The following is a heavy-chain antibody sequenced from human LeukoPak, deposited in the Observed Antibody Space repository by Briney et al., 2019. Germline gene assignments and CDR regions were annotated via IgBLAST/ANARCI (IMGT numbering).Heavy chain of an antibody. J-gene: IGHJ4*02. CDR1: GFTFSSYA. D-gene: IGHD1-14*01. V-gene: IGHV3-30*04. Sequence: PGRSLRLSCAASGFTFSSYAMHWVRQAPGKGLEWVAVISYDGSNKYYADSVKGRFTISRDNSKNTLYLQMNSLRAEDTAVYYCARVKNRNYFDYWGQGTLVTVSS. CDR3: ARVKNRNYFDY. CDR2: ISYDGSNK.